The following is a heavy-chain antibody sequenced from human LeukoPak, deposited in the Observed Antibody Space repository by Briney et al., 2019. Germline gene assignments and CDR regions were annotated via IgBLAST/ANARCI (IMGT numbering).Heavy chain of an antibody. V-gene: IGHV1-2*02. D-gene: IGHD6-19*01. CDR2: INPKNGGT. Sequence: GASVRVSCEASGYRFIAYYMHWVRQAPGQGLEWMGGINPKNGGTTYAQQFQGRVSMTRDTSTGTVYMELSSLRSDDTAVYYCARDFSAGWFFDLWGQGALVIVSA. J-gene: IGHJ4*02. CDR3: ARDFSAGWFFDL. CDR1: GYRFIAYY.